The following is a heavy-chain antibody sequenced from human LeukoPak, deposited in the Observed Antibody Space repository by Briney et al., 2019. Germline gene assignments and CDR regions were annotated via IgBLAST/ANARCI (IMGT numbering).Heavy chain of an antibody. J-gene: IGHJ5*02. V-gene: IGHV4-34*01. CDR2: INHGGST. Sequence: SETLSLTCAVYGGSFSGYYWSWIRQPPGKGLEWIGEINHGGSTNYNPSLKSRVTISVDTSKNQFSLKLNSVTAADTAVYYCASRWFDPWGQGTLVTVSS. CDR3: ASRWFDP. CDR1: GGSFSGYY.